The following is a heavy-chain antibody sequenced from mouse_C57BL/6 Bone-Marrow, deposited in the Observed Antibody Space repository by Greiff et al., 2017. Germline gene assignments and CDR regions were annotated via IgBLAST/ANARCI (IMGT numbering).Heavy chain of an antibody. CDR3: ARRTGSFAY. J-gene: IGHJ3*01. CDR2: IHPNSGSI. V-gene: IGHV1-64*01. Sequence: QVQLKQPGAELVKPGASVKLSCKASGYTFTSYWMHWVKQSPGQGLEWIGMIHPNSGSINYNEKFKSKATLTVDKSSSTAYMQLSSLTSEDSAVYYCARRTGSFAYWGRGTLVTVSA. CDR1: GYTFTSYW. D-gene: IGHD4-1*01.